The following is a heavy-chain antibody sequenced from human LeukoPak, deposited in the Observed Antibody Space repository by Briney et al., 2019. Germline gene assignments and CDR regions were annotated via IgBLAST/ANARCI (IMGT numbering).Heavy chain of an antibody. CDR2: INPNSGGT. V-gene: IGHV1-2*02. Sequence: ASVTVSCKASGYTFTGYYMHWVRQAPGQGLAWMGWINPNSGGTNYAQKFQGRVTMTRDTSISTAYMELSRLRSDDTAVYYCARERTDYGGNRYFDYWGQGTLVTVSS. CDR1: GYTFTGYY. CDR3: ARERTDYGGNRYFDY. D-gene: IGHD4-23*01. J-gene: IGHJ4*02.